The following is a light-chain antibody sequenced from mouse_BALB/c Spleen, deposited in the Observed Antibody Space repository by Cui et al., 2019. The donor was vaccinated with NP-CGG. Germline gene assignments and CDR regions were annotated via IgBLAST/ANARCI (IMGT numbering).Light chain of an antibody. CDR1: TGVVTTSNY. Sequence: QAVVTQGSVLTTSPGETVTLTCRSSTGVVTTSNYANWVQEKPDHLFTGLIGGTNNRAPGVPARFSGSLIGDKAALTITGAQTEDEAIYFCALWYSNHWVFGGGTKLTVL. CDR3: ALWYSNHWV. CDR2: GTN. J-gene: IGLJ1*01. V-gene: IGLV1*01.